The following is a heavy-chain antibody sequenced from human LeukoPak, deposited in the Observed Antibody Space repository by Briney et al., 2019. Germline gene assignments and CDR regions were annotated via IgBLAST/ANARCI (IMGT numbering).Heavy chain of an antibody. D-gene: IGHD3-10*01. CDR3: AREGSQALDH. V-gene: IGHV1-18*01. CDR1: GYTFTTYG. CDR2: ISPYKGNA. J-gene: IGHJ4*02. Sequence: ASLKLSCKASGYTFTTYGMTWVRQAPGQGLEWMGYISPYKGNADYVQNFQGRVSMITDTSTTTAYMKLRSLTSDDTAVYCWAREGSQALDHWGQGTLVTVSS.